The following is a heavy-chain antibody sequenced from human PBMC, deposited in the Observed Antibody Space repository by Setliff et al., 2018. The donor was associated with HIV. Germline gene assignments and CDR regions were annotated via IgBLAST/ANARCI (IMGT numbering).Heavy chain of an antibody. V-gene: IGHV4-59*04. CDR2: IHHSGNT. CDR1: GGSIISYY. Sequence: SETLSLTCTVSGGSIISYYWSWIRQPPGRGLEWIGAIHHSGNTYYNPSLKSRLTISVDTSRNLFSLHLSSVTAADTAVYYCARLFSGSPGDYWGQGTLVTVS. CDR3: ARLFSGSPGDY. J-gene: IGHJ4*02. D-gene: IGHD3-10*01.